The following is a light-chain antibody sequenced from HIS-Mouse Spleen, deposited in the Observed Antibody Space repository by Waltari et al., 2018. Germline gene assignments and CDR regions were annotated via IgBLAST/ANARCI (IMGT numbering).Light chain of an antibody. CDR3: QQYRT. V-gene: IGKV1-5*03. CDR2: NAY. CDR1: QSISSW. Sequence: DIQMTQSPSTLSASVGDSVTSTCRASQSISSWLAWYQQKPGKAHKLLIYNAYSLESGVPSRFSGSGSGTEFTLTISSLQPDDFATYYCQQYRTFGQGTKVEIK. J-gene: IGKJ1*01.